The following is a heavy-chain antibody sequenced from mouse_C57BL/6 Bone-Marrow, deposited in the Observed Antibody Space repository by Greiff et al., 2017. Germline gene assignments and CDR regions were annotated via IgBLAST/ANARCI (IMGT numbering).Heavy chain of an antibody. Sequence: VKLQESGAELVKPGASVKLSCKASGYTFTSYWMHWVKQRPGRGLEWIGRIDPNSGGTKYNEKFKSKATLTVDKPSSTAYMQLSSLTAEDSAVYYCARAYGISLYYYASDYWGQGTSVTVSS. V-gene: IGHV1-72*01. CDR2: IDPNSGGT. CDR1: GYTFTSYW. J-gene: IGHJ4*01. D-gene: IGHD1-1*01. CDR3: ARAYGISLYYYASDY.